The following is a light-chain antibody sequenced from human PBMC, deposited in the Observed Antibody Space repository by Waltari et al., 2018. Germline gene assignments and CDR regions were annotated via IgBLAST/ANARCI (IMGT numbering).Light chain of an antibody. V-gene: IGKV1-5*03. CDR3: QQSYSAPFT. J-gene: IGKJ4*01. Sequence: DIQMTQSPSTLSASVGDRVTITCRASQSIGSWLAWYQQKPGKAPKLLIYEATSLESGVPSRFSASGSGTEFTLTISSLQPDDFATYYCQQSYSAPFTFGGGTKVEIK. CDR2: EAT. CDR1: QSIGSW.